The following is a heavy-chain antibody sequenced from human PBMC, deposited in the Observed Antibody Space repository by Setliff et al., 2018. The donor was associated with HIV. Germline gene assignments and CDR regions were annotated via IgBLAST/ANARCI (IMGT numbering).Heavy chain of an antibody. CDR2: IIPIFSTS. V-gene: IGHV1-69*13. CDR1: GSTFTSYA. D-gene: IGHD2-21*01. CDR3: TRGRGIIGALVY. J-gene: IGHJ4*02. Sequence: SVKVSCKASGSTFTSYAINWVRQAPGQRLEWMGGIIPIFSTSNYAQRFQGRVTITVDESTSTAYMELYNLRSEDTAMYYCTRGRGIIGALVYWGQGTLVTVSS.